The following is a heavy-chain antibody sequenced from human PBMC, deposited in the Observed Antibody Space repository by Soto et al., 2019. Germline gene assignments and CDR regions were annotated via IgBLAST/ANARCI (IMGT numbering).Heavy chain of an antibody. CDR3: ARGRSLVRGVISRLFDY. J-gene: IGHJ4*02. D-gene: IGHD3-10*01. CDR1: GYTFTSYG. V-gene: IGHV1-18*01. Sequence: RASVKVSCKASGYTFTSYGISWVRQAPGQGLEWMGWISAYNGNTNYSQKLQGRVTMTTDTSTSTAYMELRSLRSDDTAVYYCARGRSLVRGVISRLFDYWGQGTLVTVSS. CDR2: ISAYNGNT.